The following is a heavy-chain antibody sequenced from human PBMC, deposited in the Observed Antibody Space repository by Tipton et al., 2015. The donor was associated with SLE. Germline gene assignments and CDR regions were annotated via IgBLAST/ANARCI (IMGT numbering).Heavy chain of an antibody. D-gene: IGHD6-19*01. CDR1: GFTFSSYA. Sequence: SLRLSCAASGFTFSSYAMSWVHQAPGRGLEWVAAITGSGGDTYYADSVGGRFTISRDNSKNTLYLQISSLRAEDTAIYYCAKDWQWLVRLLDYWGQGTLVTVSS. V-gene: IGHV3-23*01. CDR3: AKDWQWLVRLLDY. J-gene: IGHJ4*02. CDR2: ITGSGGDT.